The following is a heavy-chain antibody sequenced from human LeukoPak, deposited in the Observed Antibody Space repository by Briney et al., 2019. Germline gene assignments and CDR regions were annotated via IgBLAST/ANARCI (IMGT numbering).Heavy chain of an antibody. CDR1: DGSINSYY. Sequence: SETLSLTCSVSDGSINSYYWNWIRRPPGKGLEWIGYIYYNGNTNYSPSLKSRVTMSVDTSKNLFSLKVSSVTAADTAVYYCARGLLDYWGQGTLVTVSS. V-gene: IGHV4-59*12. CDR2: IYYNGNT. J-gene: IGHJ4*02. CDR3: ARGLLDY.